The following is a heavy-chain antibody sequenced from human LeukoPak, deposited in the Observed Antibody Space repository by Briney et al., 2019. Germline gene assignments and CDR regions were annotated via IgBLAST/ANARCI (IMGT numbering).Heavy chain of an antibody. Sequence: SETLSLTCTVSGYSITSGYYWGWIRQPPGKGLEWIGNIYHSGSTYYNPSLKSRVTISVDTSKNQFSLKLSSVTAADTAVYYCARASWRGYSGYYFDYWGQGTLVTVSS. CDR3: ARASWRGYSGYYFDY. CDR2: IYHSGST. J-gene: IGHJ4*02. CDR1: GYSITSGYY. V-gene: IGHV4-38-2*02. D-gene: IGHD5-12*01.